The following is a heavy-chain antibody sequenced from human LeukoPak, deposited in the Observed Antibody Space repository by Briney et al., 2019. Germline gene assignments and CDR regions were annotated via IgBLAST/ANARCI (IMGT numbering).Heavy chain of an antibody. Sequence: ASVKVSCKASGYTFIGYYMHWVRQAPGQGLEWMGRIDPNSGGTNYAQNFRGRVTVTRDTSITTAYMELSGLRSDDTAVYYCARSPFRLGYCSSTSCYDWFDPWGQGTLVTVSS. CDR1: GYTFIGYY. CDR3: ARSPFRLGYCSSTSCYDWFDP. V-gene: IGHV1-2*06. CDR2: IDPNSGGT. J-gene: IGHJ5*02. D-gene: IGHD2-2*01.